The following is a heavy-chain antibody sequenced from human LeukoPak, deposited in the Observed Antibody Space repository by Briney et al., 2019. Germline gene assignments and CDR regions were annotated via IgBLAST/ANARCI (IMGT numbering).Heavy chain of an antibody. J-gene: IGHJ5*02. V-gene: IGHV5-51*01. D-gene: IGHD2-21*01. CDR1: GYSFITYW. CDR2: VFPGDSDT. Sequence: GGSLKISCKGSGYSFITYWIGWVRQMPGKGPEWMGIVFPGDSDTRYSPSFQGRVTISADKSISTAYLQWSSLKASDTAMYYCARLPRAGEHHKNWFDPWGQGTLVTVSS. CDR3: ARLPRAGEHHKNWFDP.